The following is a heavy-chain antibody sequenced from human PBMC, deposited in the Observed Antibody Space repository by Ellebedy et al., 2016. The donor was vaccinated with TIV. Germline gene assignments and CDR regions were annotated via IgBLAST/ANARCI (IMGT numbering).Heavy chain of an antibody. Sequence: PGGSLRLSCAASGLTLSDAWMSWVRQAQGKGLEWVGRMKSKFSGVTTEYARPVKGRFTVSRDDSINTLYLQINSLKTEDAGVYYCVADISQPLAHTDYWGQGTLVTVSS. CDR1: GLTLSDAW. J-gene: IGHJ4*02. CDR3: VADISQPLAHTDY. CDR2: MKSKFSGVTT. D-gene: IGHD6-13*01. V-gene: IGHV3-15*01.